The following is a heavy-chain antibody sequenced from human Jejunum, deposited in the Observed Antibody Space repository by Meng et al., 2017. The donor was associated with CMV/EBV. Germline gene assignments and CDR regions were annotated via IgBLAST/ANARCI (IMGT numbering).Heavy chain of an antibody. V-gene: IGHV4-39*07. J-gene: IGHJ4*02. CDR2: ISQSGST. D-gene: IGHD5-24*01. CDR3: TGEYGYYYFDV. CDR1: GGSISSSGCY. Sequence: CSLSGGSISSSGCYWTWIRQAPGKGLEWLAGISQSGSTYYNPSVKSRVTISIDASMTHFSQSLTSVTAADTAVYYCTGEYGYYYFDVWGQGTLVTVSS.